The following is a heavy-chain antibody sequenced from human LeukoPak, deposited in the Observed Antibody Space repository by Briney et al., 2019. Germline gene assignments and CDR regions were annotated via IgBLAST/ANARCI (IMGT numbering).Heavy chain of an antibody. J-gene: IGHJ4*02. Sequence: SVKVSCKASGGTFSSYAISWVRQAPGQGLEWMGGIIPNFGTANYAQKFQGRVTITTDESTSTAYMELSSLRSEDTAVYYCATYIVVVPAAITGDLDYWGQGTLVIVSS. CDR2: IIPNFGTA. CDR1: GGTFSSYA. CDR3: ATYIVVVPAAITGDLDY. D-gene: IGHD2-2*01. V-gene: IGHV1-69*05.